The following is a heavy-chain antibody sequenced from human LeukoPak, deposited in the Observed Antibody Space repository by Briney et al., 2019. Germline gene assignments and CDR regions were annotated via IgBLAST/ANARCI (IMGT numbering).Heavy chain of an antibody. V-gene: IGHV4-59*01. J-gene: IGHJ4*02. CDR1: GGAISSYF. Sequence: SETLSLTCSVSGGAISSYFWSWIRQPPGKGLEWIGYIYYSGSTNYNPSLKSRVTISVDTSKNQLSLKLSSVTAADTAVYYCAREGYSYGYYFDYWGQGTLVTVSS. CDR3: AREGYSYGYYFDY. D-gene: IGHD5-18*01. CDR2: IYYSGST.